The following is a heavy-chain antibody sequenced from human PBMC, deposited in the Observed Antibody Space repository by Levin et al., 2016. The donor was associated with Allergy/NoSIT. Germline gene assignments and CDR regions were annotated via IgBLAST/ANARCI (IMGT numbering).Heavy chain of an antibody. J-gene: IGHJ4*02. CDR3: AKGAYYSSGSHAVDN. V-gene: IGHV3-23*01. Sequence: VRQMPGKGLEWVSAISGSGRSPSYADSVKGRFTISRDNSKNTLYLQMNSLRAEDTAVYYCAKGAYYSSGSHAVDNWGQGTLVTVSS. D-gene: IGHD6-25*01. CDR2: ISGSGRSP.